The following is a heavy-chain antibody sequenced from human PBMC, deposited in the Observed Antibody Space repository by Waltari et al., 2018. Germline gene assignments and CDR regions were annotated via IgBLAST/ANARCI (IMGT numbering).Heavy chain of an antibody. CDR2: INHSGST. V-gene: IGHV4-34*01. CDR1: GGSFSGYY. Sequence: QVQLQQWGAGLLKPSETLSLTCAVYGGSFSGYYWSWIRQPPGKGLEWIGEINHSGSTNYNPSLKSRVTISVDTSKNQFSLKLSSVTAADTAVYYCARARVRSVVVAATRYGMDVWGQGTTVTVSS. CDR3: ARARVRSVVVAATRYGMDV. D-gene: IGHD2-15*01. J-gene: IGHJ6*02.